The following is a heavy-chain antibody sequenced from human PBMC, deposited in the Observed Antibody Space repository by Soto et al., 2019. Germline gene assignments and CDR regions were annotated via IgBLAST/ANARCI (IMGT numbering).Heavy chain of an antibody. V-gene: IGHV4-59*08. CDR2: NYYSGST. CDR3: ARHPSYDYGDLNYFDY. CDR1: GGSISSYY. D-gene: IGHD4-17*01. Sequence: QVQLQESGPGLVKPSETLSLTCTVSGGSISSYYWSWIRQPPGKGLEWIGYNYYSGSTNYTPSLKSRVTISVDTSKNQFSLKLSSVTAADTAVYYCARHPSYDYGDLNYFDYWGQGTLVTVSS. J-gene: IGHJ4*02.